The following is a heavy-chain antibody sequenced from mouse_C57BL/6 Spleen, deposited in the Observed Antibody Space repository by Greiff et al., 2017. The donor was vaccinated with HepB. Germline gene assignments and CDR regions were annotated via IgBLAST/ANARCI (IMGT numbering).Heavy chain of an antibody. J-gene: IGHJ4*01. Sequence: VQLQQSGAELVKPGASVKLSCKASGYTFTEYTIHWVKQRSGQGLEWIGWFYPGSGSIKYNEKFKDKATLTADKSSSTVYMELSRLTSEDSAVYFCARHEVGYYGSSYDEAMDYWGQGTSVTVSS. D-gene: IGHD1-1*01. V-gene: IGHV1-62-2*01. CDR2: FYPGSGSI. CDR1: GYTFTEYT. CDR3: ARHEVGYYGSSYDEAMDY.